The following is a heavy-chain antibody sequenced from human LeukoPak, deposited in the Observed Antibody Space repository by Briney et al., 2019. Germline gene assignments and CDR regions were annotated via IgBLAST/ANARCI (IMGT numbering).Heavy chain of an antibody. Sequence: LRLFCTASGYTFGDWAMGWFSGAPGRGRVAVGFIRIKAYGGTTEYAAAVNGRFNIPRDDSNIIGDLQLNSLKTEGTALYYCTSPCQWEPSDYGGQGTRVSVPS. CDR2: IRIKAYGGTT. D-gene: IGHD1-26*01. CDR3: TSPCQWEPSDY. J-gene: IGHJ4*02. CDR1: GYTFGDWA. V-gene: IGHV3-49*03.